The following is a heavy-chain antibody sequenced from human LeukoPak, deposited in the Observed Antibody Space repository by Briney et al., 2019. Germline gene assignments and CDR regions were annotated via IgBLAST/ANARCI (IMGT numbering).Heavy chain of an antibody. V-gene: IGHV1-8*01. D-gene: IGHD2-15*01. CDR3: ARDGQGIYSFDY. J-gene: IGHJ4*02. Sequence: ASVKVSCKASGYTFSNYDINWVRLAAGQGLEWMGWMNPKSGNTGYEQKFQGRVTMTRDTSTSTAYMELSSLRSEDTAVYYCARDGQGIYSFDYWGQGTLVTVSS. CDR2: MNPKSGNT. CDR1: GYTFSNYD.